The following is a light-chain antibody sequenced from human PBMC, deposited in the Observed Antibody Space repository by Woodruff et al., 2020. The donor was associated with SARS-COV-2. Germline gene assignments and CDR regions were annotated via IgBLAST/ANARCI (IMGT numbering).Light chain of an antibody. CDR3: SAWDISLRAWV. V-gene: IGLV10-54*04. CDR2: RNN. Sequence: MGNEGAAWLQHHQGHPPKLLSYRNNNRPSGISERFSASRSGNTASLTITGLQPEDEADYYCSAWDISLRAWVFGGGTNLNVL. CDR1: MGNEG. J-gene: IGLJ3*02.